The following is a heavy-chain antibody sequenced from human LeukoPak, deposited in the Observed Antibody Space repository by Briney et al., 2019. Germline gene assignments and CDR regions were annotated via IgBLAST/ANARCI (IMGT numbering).Heavy chain of an antibody. Sequence: GGSLRPSSTASGLTSSSYSMNWVRHAPGKGPEWVSYISSSGRTMYYAGSVQGRFTISRDNAKNSLYLQMNSLRAEDTAVYYCAGDRAPYSNGWYPLYWGQGTLVTVSS. D-gene: IGHD6-19*01. CDR3: AGDRAPYSNGWYPLY. V-gene: IGHV3-48*01. CDR1: GLTSSSYS. CDR2: ISSSGRTM. J-gene: IGHJ4*02.